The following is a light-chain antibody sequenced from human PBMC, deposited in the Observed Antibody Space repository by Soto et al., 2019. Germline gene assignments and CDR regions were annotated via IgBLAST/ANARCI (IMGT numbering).Light chain of an antibody. J-gene: IGKJ1*01. CDR3: LQFYNFSWT. Sequence: AIQMTQSPSSLSASVGDRVTISCRASQVIGNDLAWYQQKPGKAPRLLIFAASNLQSGVPSRFSSSGSGTDFTLTISRLQPEDFATYYCLQFYNFSWTFGQGTKVEIK. V-gene: IGKV1-6*01. CDR1: QVIGND. CDR2: AAS.